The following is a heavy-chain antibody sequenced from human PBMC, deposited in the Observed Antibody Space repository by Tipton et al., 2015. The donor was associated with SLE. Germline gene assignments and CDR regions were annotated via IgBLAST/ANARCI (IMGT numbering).Heavy chain of an antibody. CDR1: GDSISSTKW. CDR3: ARIMFDYSSSWYRDY. CDR2: IYHSGST. J-gene: IGHJ4*02. Sequence: TLSLTCAISGDSISSTKWWTWVRQAPGKGLEWIGEIYHSGSTNYNPSLKSRLSISVDKSNNQFSLKMTSVTAADTAVYYCARIMFDYSSSWYRDYWGQGTLVTVSS. V-gene: IGHV4-4*02. D-gene: IGHD6-13*01.